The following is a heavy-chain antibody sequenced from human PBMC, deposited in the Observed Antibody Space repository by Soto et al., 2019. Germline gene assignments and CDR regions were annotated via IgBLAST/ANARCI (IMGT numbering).Heavy chain of an antibody. J-gene: IGHJ6*02. D-gene: IGHD1-1*01. CDR3: ARDNDRPQLGGNYYYILDV. V-gene: IGHV1-69*14. CDR2: IMPIFRTP. CDR1: GGTFRNSA. Sequence: QVQLEQSGPEVKKPGSSVKVSCKASGGTFRNSAISWVRQAPGQGLEWMGGIMPIFRTPDYAQKFQGRVTITADKSASTAYMELTGLRSDDTAVYYCARDNDRPQLGGNYYYILDVWGHGTTVTVSS.